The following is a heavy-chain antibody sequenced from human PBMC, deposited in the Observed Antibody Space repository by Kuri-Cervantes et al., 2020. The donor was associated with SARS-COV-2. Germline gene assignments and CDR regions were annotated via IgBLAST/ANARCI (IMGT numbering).Heavy chain of an antibody. CDR1: RGSIDRSPYY. Sequence: SETLSLTCTVSRGSIDRSPYYWGWIRQPPGKGLEWIGSILYNGNTHYKASLNSRVTISVATSKNQFSLRLTSVTAADTAVYYCARHQLVIPAADTYNYFDPWGQGSLVTVSS. CDR2: ILYNGNT. V-gene: IGHV4-39*01. CDR3: ARHQLVIPAADTYNYFDP. J-gene: IGHJ5*02. D-gene: IGHD2-2*01.